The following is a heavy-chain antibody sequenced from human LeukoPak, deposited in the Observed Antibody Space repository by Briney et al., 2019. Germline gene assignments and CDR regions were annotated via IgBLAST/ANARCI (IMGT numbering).Heavy chain of an antibody. Sequence: GGSLRLSCAASGFTFSDYYMSWIRQAPGKGLEWVSYISSSGSTIYYADSVKGRFTISRDNAKNSLYLQMNSLRAEDTAVYYCASYSSANYFDYWGQGTLVTVSS. V-gene: IGHV3-11*01. J-gene: IGHJ4*02. CDR1: GFTFSDYY. D-gene: IGHD6-19*01. CDR3: ASYSSANYFDY. CDR2: ISSSGSTI.